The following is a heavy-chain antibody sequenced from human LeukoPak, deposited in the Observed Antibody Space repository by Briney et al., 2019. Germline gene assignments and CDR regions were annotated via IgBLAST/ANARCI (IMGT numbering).Heavy chain of an antibody. J-gene: IGHJ4*02. D-gene: IGHD3-22*01. CDR3: ARESYYDSSAIDY. CDR2: IWYDGSNK. Sequence: GGSLRLSCAASGFTFSSYGMHWVRQAPGKGLEWVAVIWYDGSNKYYADSVKGRFTISRDNSKNTLYLQMNSLRAEDTAVYYCARESYYDSSAIDYWGQGTLVTVSS. CDR1: GFTFSSYG. V-gene: IGHV3-33*01.